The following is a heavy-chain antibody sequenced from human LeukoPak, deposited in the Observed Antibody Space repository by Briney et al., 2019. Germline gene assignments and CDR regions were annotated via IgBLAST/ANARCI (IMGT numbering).Heavy chain of an antibody. J-gene: IGHJ4*02. CDR2: ISSSSSYI. D-gene: IGHD2-2*01. V-gene: IGHV3-21*04. CDR3: AKEGGYCSSTSCYYYFDY. CDR1: GFTFSSYS. Sequence: GGSLRLFCAASGFTFSSYSMNWVRQAPGKGLEWVSSISSSSSYIYYADSVKGRFTISRDNAKNSLYLQMNSLRAEDTALYYCAKEGGYCSSTSCYYYFDYWGQGTLVTVSS.